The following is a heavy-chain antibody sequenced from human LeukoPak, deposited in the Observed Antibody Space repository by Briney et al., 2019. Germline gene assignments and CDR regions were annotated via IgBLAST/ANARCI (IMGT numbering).Heavy chain of an antibody. D-gene: IGHD3-9*01. V-gene: IGHV1-18*01. CDR3: ARTPRSLTGYPYFDY. J-gene: IGHJ4*02. Sequence: ASVKVSCKASGYTFNRNNINWVRQAPGQGLEWMGCISTYNGNTRYAQKLQGRVTMTTDSSTSTAYMELRSLRSDDTAVYYCARTPRSLTGYPYFDYWGQGTLVTVSS. CDR2: ISTYNGNT. CDR1: GYTFNRNN.